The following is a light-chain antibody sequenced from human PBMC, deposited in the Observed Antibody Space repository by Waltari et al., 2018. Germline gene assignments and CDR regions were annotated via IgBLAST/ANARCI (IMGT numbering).Light chain of an antibody. CDR1: QSVSRS. Sequence: IVLTQSPGTLSLSPGERATLSCMASQSVSRSLAWYQQKPGQAPKLLIYGASTRATGIPDRFSGSGSGTDFSLTISSLKPEDFAIYFCQHYVRLPATFGQGTKVEIK. J-gene: IGKJ1*01. V-gene: IGKV3-20*01. CDR3: QHYVRLPAT. CDR2: GAS.